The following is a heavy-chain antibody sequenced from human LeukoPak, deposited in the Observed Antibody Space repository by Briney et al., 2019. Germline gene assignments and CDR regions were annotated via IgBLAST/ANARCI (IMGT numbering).Heavy chain of an antibody. Sequence: GGSLRLSCAASGFTFDDYAMHWVRQAPGKGLEGVSGIRWYSGSIGYADSVKGRFTISRDNDKNPLYLQMNSLRAEDTALYYCAKGSPGIAVAGTQGFDPWGQGTLVTVSS. V-gene: IGHV3-9*01. CDR1: GFTFDDYA. D-gene: IGHD6-19*01. CDR2: IRWYSGSI. CDR3: AKGSPGIAVAGTQGFDP. J-gene: IGHJ5*02.